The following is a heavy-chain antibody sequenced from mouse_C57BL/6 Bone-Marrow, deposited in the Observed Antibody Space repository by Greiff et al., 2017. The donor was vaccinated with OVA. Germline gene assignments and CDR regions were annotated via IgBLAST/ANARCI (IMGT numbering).Heavy chain of an antibody. CDR1: GYTFTDYN. Sequence: EVQLQQSGPELVKPGASVRMSCKASGYTFTDYNMHWVKQSHGKSLEWIGYINPNNGGTSYNQKFKGKATLTVNKSSSTAYMELRSLTSEDSAVYYCARRSSGSYYFDYWGQGTTLTVSS. CDR3: ARRSSGSYYFDY. D-gene: IGHD3-2*02. CDR2: INPNNGGT. J-gene: IGHJ2*01. V-gene: IGHV1-22*01.